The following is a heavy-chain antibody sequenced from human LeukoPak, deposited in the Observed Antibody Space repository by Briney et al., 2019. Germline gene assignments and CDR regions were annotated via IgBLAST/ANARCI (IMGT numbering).Heavy chain of an antibody. J-gene: IGHJ4*02. Sequence: ASVKVSCKASGGTFSSHAISWVRQAPGQGLEWMGGIIPIFGTANYAQKFQGRVTITADESTSTAYMELSSLRSEDTAVYYCARTDIVVVPAAMGGLGGIFDYWGQGTLVTVSS. V-gene: IGHV1-69*13. CDR3: ARTDIVVVPAAMGGLGGIFDY. CDR1: GGTFSSHA. D-gene: IGHD2-2*01. CDR2: IIPIFGTA.